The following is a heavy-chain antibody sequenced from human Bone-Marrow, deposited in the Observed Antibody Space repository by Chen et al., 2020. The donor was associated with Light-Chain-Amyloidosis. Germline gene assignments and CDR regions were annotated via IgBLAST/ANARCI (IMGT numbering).Heavy chain of an antibody. J-gene: IGHJ5*02. CDR3: ARVLFPNWFDP. CDR1: GYTFTNYG. CDR2: ISPYNGNT. D-gene: IGHD3-10*02. V-gene: IGHV1-18*01. Sequence: QVQVVQSGPELKNPGASVRVSCKASGYTFTNYGITWVRQAPGQGLEWMGWISPYNGNTNYAQKFQGRVTLPTDTSTSTAYMDLRSLRSDDTAVYYCARVLFPNWFDPWGQGTLVTVSS.